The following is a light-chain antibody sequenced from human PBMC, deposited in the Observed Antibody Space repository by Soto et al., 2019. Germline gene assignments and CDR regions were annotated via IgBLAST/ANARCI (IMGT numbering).Light chain of an antibody. CDR2: GAS. Sequence: IVMTQSPATLSVSLGDRATLSCRASQSVSSNLAWYQLKPGQAPRLLLYGASTRATGIPARFSGSGSGTEFTLTISSLQSEDFAVYYCQQYNNWWTFGQGTKVDIK. CDR1: QSVSSN. V-gene: IGKV3-15*01. CDR3: QQYNNWWT. J-gene: IGKJ1*01.